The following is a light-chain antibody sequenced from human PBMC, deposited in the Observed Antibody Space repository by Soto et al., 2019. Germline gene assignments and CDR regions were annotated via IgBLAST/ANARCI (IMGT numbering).Light chain of an antibody. J-gene: IGKJ2*01. Sequence: DIHMTQSPSTLSASVGDRVTITCRASQSISTYLAWYHQKAGKAPRLLIYDASTLESGVPSRFSGSGSGTEFTLTISSLQPDDFASYYCQQYYSYSPYTFGQGTKLQVK. CDR3: QQYYSYSPYT. V-gene: IGKV1-5*01. CDR2: DAS. CDR1: QSISTY.